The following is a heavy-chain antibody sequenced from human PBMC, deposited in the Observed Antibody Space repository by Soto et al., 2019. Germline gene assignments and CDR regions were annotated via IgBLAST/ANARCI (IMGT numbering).Heavy chain of an antibody. J-gene: IGHJ4*02. CDR1: GGSISGYY. D-gene: IGHD2-15*01. CDR2: IYSTGTT. V-gene: IGHV4-4*07. Sequence: QVQLQESGPGLVKSSETLSLTCSVSGGSISGYYCSWIRQPAGKGLEWIGRIYSTGTTDYNPSFKSRVTMSLDTSNRQFSLTLTSVTAADTAIYYCARSGGSFNLDYWGPGALVSVSS. CDR3: ARSGGSFNLDY.